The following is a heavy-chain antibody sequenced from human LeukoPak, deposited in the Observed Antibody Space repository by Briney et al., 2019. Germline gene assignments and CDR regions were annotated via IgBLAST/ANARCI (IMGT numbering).Heavy chain of an antibody. CDR2: INPNSGGT. D-gene: IGHD3-10*01. CDR1: GYTFTGYY. Sequence: ASVKVSCKASGYTFTGYYMHWVRQAPGQGLEWMGWINPNSGGTNYAQKFQGRVTMTRDTSISTAYMELSSLRSEDTAVYYCARNRYGSGSYGYWGQGTLVTVSS. V-gene: IGHV1-2*02. J-gene: IGHJ4*02. CDR3: ARNRYGSGSYGY.